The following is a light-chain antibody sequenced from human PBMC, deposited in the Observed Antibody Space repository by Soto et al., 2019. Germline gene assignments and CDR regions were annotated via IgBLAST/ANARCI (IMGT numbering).Light chain of an antibody. Sequence: VWPTSPATLSLAPVERAKFSFSASLNVNSYLAWYQTTPGQAPRLLIYDAYKRAAGIPARFSGSGSGTDFTLTIRSLEPEDLAIYYCQQSQYWPPINCGQGKRREIK. V-gene: IGKV3-11*01. CDR3: QQSQYWPPIN. CDR1: LNVNSY. J-gene: IGKJ5*01. CDR2: DAY.